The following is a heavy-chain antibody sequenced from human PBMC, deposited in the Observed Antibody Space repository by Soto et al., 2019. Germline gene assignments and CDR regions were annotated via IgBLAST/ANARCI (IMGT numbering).Heavy chain of an antibody. D-gene: IGHD3-10*01. V-gene: IGHV3-23*01. Sequence: EVQLLESGGGLVQPGGSLRLSCAASGFTFSNYGMSWVRQAPGKGLEWVSSISRSGGDTYYADSVKGRFTISRDNSKNTLYLQMNSLTADDTALYYCARASYYHGSGNYFPFDYWGQGTLVTVSS. CDR1: GFTFSNYG. J-gene: IGHJ4*02. CDR2: ISRSGGDT. CDR3: ARASYYHGSGNYFPFDY.